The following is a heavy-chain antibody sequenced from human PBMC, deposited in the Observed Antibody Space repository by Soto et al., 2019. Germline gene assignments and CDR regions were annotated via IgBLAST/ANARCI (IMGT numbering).Heavy chain of an antibody. V-gene: IGHV1-18*01. Sequence: QVQLIQSGAEVKRPGASLKVSCRASGYAFNTYGVSWVRQAPGQGLEWVGWISTSNGHTNFAQNFHGRVTLTTDTSTSTAYMELKSLTSDDTAVYYCVRDLPSADPCYDLWGHGTLVKVSS. D-gene: IGHD2-2*01. CDR1: GYAFNTYG. CDR2: ISTSNGHT. CDR3: VRDLPSADPCYDL. J-gene: IGHJ5*02.